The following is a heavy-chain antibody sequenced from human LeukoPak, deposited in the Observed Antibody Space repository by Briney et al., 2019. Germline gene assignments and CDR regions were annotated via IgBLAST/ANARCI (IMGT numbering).Heavy chain of an antibody. CDR3: ARDTYWAGDAFDI. Sequence: SETLSLTCTVSGGSISSYYWSWIRQPPGKGLEWIGRIYTSGSTNYNPSLKGRVTMSVDTSKNQFSLKLSSVTAADTAVYYCARDTYWAGDAFDIWGQGTMVTVSS. CDR1: GGSISSYY. V-gene: IGHV4-4*07. D-gene: IGHD2-8*02. CDR2: IYTSGST. J-gene: IGHJ3*02.